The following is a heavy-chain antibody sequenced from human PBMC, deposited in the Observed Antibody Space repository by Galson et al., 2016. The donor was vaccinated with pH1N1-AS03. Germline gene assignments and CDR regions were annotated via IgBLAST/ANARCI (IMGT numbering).Heavy chain of an antibody. J-gene: IGHJ4*02. CDR2: ISGDGDVT. CDR3: ATDGTNGLLRWKY. V-gene: IGHV3-23*01. D-gene: IGHD4-23*01. CDR1: GFTFSNFA. Sequence: SLRLSCAASGFTFSNFAMSRVRQGPGEGLEWVSAISGDGDVTYYADSMKGRFIISRDNSKDTLYLQMSGLRAEDTAEYYCATDGTNGLLRWKYWGQGTLVTVSS.